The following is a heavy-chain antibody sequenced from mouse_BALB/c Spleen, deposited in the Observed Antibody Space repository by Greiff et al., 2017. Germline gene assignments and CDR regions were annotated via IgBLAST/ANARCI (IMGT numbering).Heavy chain of an antibody. Sequence: LEESGAELVRPGTSVKVSCKASGYAFTNYLIEWVKQRPGQGLEWIGVINPGSGGTNYNEKFKGKATLTADKSSSTAYMQLSSLTSDDSAVYFCARSYYYGSSPYWGQGTTLTVSS. CDR1: GYAFTNYL. J-gene: IGHJ2*01. CDR2: INPGSGGT. D-gene: IGHD1-1*01. CDR3: ARSYYYGSSPY. V-gene: IGHV1-54*01.